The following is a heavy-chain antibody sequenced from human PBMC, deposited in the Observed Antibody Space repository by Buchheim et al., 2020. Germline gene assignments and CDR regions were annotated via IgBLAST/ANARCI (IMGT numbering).Heavy chain of an antibody. V-gene: IGHV4-30-4*01. CDR2: IYYTGST. Sequence: QVQLQESGPGLVKPSQTLSLTCTVSGGSINSDDYYWSWLRQPPGKGLEWIGHIYYTGSTSYNPSLKSRLTISLETSKNQFSLRLNSVTAADTAVYYCARDPWGYGDSGVWGQGTL. CDR1: GGSINSDDYY. J-gene: IGHJ4*02. D-gene: IGHD4-17*01. CDR3: ARDPWGYGDSGV.